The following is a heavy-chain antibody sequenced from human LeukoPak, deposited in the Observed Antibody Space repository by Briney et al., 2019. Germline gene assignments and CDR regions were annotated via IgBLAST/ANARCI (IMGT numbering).Heavy chain of an antibody. J-gene: IGHJ5*02. CDR2: IYSSGNT. V-gene: IGHV4-39*01. CDR1: GGSISTTNYY. D-gene: IGHD3-3*01. Sequence: PSETLSLTCTVSGGSISTTNYYWGWTRQPPGRDLEWIGSIYSSGNTYYNPSLESRVTISVDTSKNQLSLKLTSATAADTSVYYCARHSGLRSPFDPWGQGTLVTVSS. CDR3: ARHSGLRSPFDP.